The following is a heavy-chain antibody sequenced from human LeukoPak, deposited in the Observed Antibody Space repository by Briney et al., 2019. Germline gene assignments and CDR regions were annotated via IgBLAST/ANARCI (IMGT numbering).Heavy chain of an antibody. Sequence: SETLSLTCTVSGGSISSSSYYWGWIRQPPGKGLEWIGSSCYSGSTYYNPSLKSRVTISVDTTKNQFLLKQSSVTDADTAGYYWASAVLHFDSWGERALGSVSS. CDR1: GGSISSSSYY. D-gene: IGHD5-18*01. CDR3: ASAVLHFDS. CDR2: SCYSGST. V-gene: IGHV4-39*06. J-gene: IGHJ4*02.